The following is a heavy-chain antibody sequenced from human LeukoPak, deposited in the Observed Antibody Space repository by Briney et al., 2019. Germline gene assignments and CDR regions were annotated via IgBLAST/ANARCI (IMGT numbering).Heavy chain of an antibody. CDR1: GLTFRSHW. V-gene: IGHV3-7*01. Sequence: GGSLRLSCAASGLTFRSHWMSWVRQAPGKGLEWVANIKEDGSEKYYVDSVKGRFIISRDNAENSLSLQMNSLEAEDTAVYYCASLSDSSGHQWAFGMWGRGTMVTVSS. J-gene: IGHJ3*02. CDR3: ASLSDSSGHQWAFGM. D-gene: IGHD3-22*01. CDR2: IKEDGSEK.